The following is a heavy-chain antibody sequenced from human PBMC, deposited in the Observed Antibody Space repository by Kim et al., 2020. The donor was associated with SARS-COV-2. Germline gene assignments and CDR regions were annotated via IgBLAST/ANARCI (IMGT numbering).Heavy chain of an antibody. V-gene: IGHV3-15*01. CDR1: GFPFSNVW. CDR2: IKGKTDGEAT. J-gene: IGHJ4*01. CDR3: TTLISAAARGY. D-gene: IGHD6-13*01. Sequence: GGSLRLSCAASGFPFSNVWMSWVRQAPGRGLEWVGRIKGKTDGEATDYAAPVKCRFTMSRDESKNTLYLQMNSLETEDTADYYYTTLISAAARGYWCHGT.